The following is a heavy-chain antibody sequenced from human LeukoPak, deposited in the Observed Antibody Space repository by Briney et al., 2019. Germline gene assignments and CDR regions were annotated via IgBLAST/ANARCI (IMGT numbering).Heavy chain of an antibody. CDR1: GGSISRYY. CDR2: IYYTGST. D-gene: IGHD6-13*01. CDR3: ARHRTIIAAADP. Sequence: SETLSLTCTVSGGSISRYYWSWIRQPPGKGLGWIGNIYYTGSTNYNPSLKCRVTISVDTSNNPFSLKLSSVTAADTAVYHCARHRTIIAAADPWGQGTLVTVSS. V-gene: IGHV4-59*08. J-gene: IGHJ5*02.